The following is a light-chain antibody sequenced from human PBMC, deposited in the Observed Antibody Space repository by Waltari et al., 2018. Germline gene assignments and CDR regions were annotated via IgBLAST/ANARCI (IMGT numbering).Light chain of an antibody. CDR3: GSYTVRDSFV. CDR1: TSDIASFHY. Sequence: SAHPQPASASGSPGQSVTIPCPRTTSDIASFHYVSGFQQHPGKAPKLMIYEFTRRPSGVPNRFSGSKSGNTASLSASGLQAEDEADYYCGSYTVRDSFVFGGGTKLTVL. J-gene: IGLJ3*02. CDR2: EFT. V-gene: IGLV2-8*01.